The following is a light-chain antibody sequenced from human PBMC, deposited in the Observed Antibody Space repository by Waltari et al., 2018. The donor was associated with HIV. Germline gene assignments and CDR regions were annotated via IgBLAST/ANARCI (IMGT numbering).Light chain of an antibody. CDR2: WAS. J-gene: IGKJ3*01. Sequence: DIVMTQSPDSLVVSLGERATITCKSSKSVLYSSSSKNYLAWYQQKPEQSPKLLICWASTRESGVPDRFSGGGSGTDFTLTISSLQAEDVAVYYCQQYYSLPFTFGPGTKVDIK. CDR1: KSVLYSSSSKNY. CDR3: QQYYSLPFT. V-gene: IGKV4-1*01.